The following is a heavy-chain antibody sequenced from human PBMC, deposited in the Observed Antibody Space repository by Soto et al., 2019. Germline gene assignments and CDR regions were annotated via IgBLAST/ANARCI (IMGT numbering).Heavy chain of an antibody. CDR3: VKDIEENQLLYDAFDI. D-gene: IGHD2-2*01. J-gene: IGHJ3*02. V-gene: IGHV3-9*01. Sequence: EVQLVESGGGLVQPGRSLRLSCVASGFMFDDYAMHWVRQAPGKGLEWVSGISWDSNSIGYADSVKGRFTISRDSAKNSLYLQMNSLRAEDTALYYCVKDIEENQLLYDAFDIWGQGTMVTVSS. CDR1: GFMFDDYA. CDR2: ISWDSNSI.